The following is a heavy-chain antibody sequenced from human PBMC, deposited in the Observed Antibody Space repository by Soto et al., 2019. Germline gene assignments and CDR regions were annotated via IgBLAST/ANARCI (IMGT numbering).Heavy chain of an antibody. CDR2: IKSKADGGTT. V-gene: IGHV3-15*01. CDR3: TSLYYGH. J-gene: IGHJ4*02. CDR1: EFTSANAW. D-gene: IGHD4-17*01. Sequence: GGSLRLSCAASEFTSANAWISWVRQAPGKGLEWVGRIKSKADGGTTDYAAPVKGRFTISRDESQNTLYLQINSLKTEDTAVYYCTSLYYGHWGQGTLLTVSS.